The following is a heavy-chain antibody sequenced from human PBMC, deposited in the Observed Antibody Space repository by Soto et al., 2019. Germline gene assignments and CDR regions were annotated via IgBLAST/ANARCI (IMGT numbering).Heavy chain of an antibody. CDR1: GLIFSNYK. CDR3: ARDTDGLHY. CDR2: ISTDGSIT. J-gene: IGHJ4*02. Sequence: VQLVESGGDLVQPGGSLRLSCAASGLIFSNYKMHWVRQAPGKGLVWVSRISTDGSITDYADSVKGRFTVSRDNAKNTLYLQRNSLRAEDTAVYYCARDTDGLHYWGQGTLVTVSS. V-gene: IGHV3-74*01.